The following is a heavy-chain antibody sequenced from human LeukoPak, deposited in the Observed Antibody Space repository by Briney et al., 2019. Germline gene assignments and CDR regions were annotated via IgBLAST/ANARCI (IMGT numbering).Heavy chain of an antibody. J-gene: IGHJ4*02. D-gene: IGHD3-22*01. Sequence: PGGSLRLSCAASGFTFSTYSMNWVRQAPGKGLEWVSSISSSSSYINYADSVKGRFTISRDNAKNSLYLQMNSLRAEDTAVYYCARDYFYDSSGYYGYWGQGTLVTVSS. CDR2: ISSSSSYI. CDR3: ARDYFYDSSGYYGY. V-gene: IGHV3-21*01. CDR1: GFTFSTYS.